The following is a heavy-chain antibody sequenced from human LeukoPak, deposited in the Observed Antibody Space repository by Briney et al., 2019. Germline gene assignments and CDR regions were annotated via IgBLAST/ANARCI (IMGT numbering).Heavy chain of an antibody. CDR3: TRDRSGWYKHDAFDF. J-gene: IGHJ3*01. CDR1: GYTFTNYY. CDR2: INPVSGGT. V-gene: IGHV1-2*02. Sequence: ASVQVSCQASGYTFTNYYIHWVRQAPGQGLEWMGWINPVSGGTHFDQRFQGRLTMTSDTSISTVYMELSRLRSDDTAIYYCTRDRSGWYKHDAFDFWGQGTMVTVSS. D-gene: IGHD6-19*01.